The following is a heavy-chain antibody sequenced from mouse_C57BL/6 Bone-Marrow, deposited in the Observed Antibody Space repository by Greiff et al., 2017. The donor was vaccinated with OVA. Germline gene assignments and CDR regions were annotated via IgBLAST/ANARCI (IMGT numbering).Heavy chain of an antibody. J-gene: IGHJ3*01. CDR1: GYTFTSYW. Sequence: QVQLQQPGAELVMPGASVKLSCKASGYTFTSYWMHWVKQRPGQGLEWIGELDPSDSYTNYNQKFKGKSTLTVDKSSSTAYMQLSSLTSEDSAVYYCARRGSSGPAWFAYWGQGTLVTVSA. CDR3: ARRGSSGPAWFAY. CDR2: LDPSDSYT. D-gene: IGHD3-2*02. V-gene: IGHV1-69*01.